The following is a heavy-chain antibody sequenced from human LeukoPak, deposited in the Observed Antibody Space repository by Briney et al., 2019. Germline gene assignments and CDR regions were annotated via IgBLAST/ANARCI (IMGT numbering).Heavy chain of an antibody. V-gene: IGHV4-31*03. CDR3: ARHLSGIAYDWFDP. J-gene: IGHJ5*02. D-gene: IGHD3-9*01. CDR2: IYSSGST. CDR1: GGSVTSGAFW. Sequence: TLSLTCTVSGGSVTSGAFWWSWIRQYPGKGLEWIGYIYSSGSTYYNPSLRSRVTISADTSSNQFSLTLTSVTAADTAVYYCARHLSGIAYDWFDPWGQGTLVAVSS.